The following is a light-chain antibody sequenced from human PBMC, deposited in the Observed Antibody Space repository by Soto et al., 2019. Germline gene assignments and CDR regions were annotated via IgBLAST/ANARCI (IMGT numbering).Light chain of an antibody. CDR3: FSFIPTCPHG. J-gene: IGLJ1*01. Sequence: QSVRTQPASLSGSPGQSITISCTGTSSDIGAYVYVSWFQQHPGKAPKLMISEVNNRPSGVSNRFSGSKSGNTAYLTISGLQVEDEDEYFCFSFIPTCPHGFGTGT. CDR2: EVN. CDR1: SSDIGAYVY. V-gene: IGLV2-14*01.